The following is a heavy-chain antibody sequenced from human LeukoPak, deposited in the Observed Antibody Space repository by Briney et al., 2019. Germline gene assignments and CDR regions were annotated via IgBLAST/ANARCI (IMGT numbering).Heavy chain of an antibody. Sequence: PGGSLRLSCAASGFSFGSYTMFWVRQAPGKGLEWVALVSYDGATEYYRDSVKGRFTVSRDDSQNTLSLEMNSLRTEDTAVYYCAREFEPTTRWGIIGYWGQGTLVSVSS. CDR2: VSYDGATE. J-gene: IGHJ4*02. V-gene: IGHV3-30-3*01. D-gene: IGHD2-8*02. CDR3: AREFEPTTRWGIIGY. CDR1: GFSFGSYT.